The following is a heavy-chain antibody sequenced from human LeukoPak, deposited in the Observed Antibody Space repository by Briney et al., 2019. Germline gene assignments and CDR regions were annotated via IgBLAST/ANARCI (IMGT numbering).Heavy chain of an antibody. CDR2: ISSSSSYI. CDR3: ARSEGGGYGGAVDY. J-gene: IGHJ4*02. CDR1: GLTFSSYS. V-gene: IGHV3-21*01. D-gene: IGHD5-12*01. Sequence: GGSLRLSCAASGLTFSSYSMNWVRQAPGKGLEWVSSISSSSSYIYYADSVKGRFTISRDNAKNSLYLQMNSLRAEDTAVYYCARSEGGGYGGAVDYWGQGTLVTVSS.